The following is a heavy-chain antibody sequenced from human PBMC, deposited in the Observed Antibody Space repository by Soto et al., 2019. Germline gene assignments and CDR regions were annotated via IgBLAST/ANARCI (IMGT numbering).Heavy chain of an antibody. Sequence: EVQLVESGGGLVQPGGSLRLSCAASGFTFTSSWMTWVRQAPGKGLEWVANIKQDGSEKYYLDSVKGRFSISRDNAKSSVFLQMSRLRVEDTAVYSCARPPAGCFDYWGHGSLVTVSS. J-gene: IGHJ4*01. D-gene: IGHD6-25*01. CDR1: GFTFTSSW. CDR3: ARPPAGCFDY. CDR2: IKQDGSEK. V-gene: IGHV3-7*01.